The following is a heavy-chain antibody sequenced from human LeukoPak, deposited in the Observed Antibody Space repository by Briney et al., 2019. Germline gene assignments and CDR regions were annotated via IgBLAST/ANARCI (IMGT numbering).Heavy chain of an antibody. V-gene: IGHV2-5*02. CDR3: THTLARRCNPDFDY. CDR1: WFSLSTNGVG. CDR2: IYWDDDK. Sequence: SGPTLVKPTPTPTRTCTCSWFSLSTNGVGVGWIRQPPGKALEGLALIYWDDDKRYSPSLKSRLTITKDTSKKQVVLTMTNVEPVEPATQYCTHTLARRCNPDFDYWGQGTLVTVSS. D-gene: IGHD1-14*01. J-gene: IGHJ4*02.